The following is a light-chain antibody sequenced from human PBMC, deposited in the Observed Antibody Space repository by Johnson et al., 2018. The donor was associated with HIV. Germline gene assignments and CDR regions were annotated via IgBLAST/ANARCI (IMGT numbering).Light chain of an antibody. Sequence: HSVLTQPPSVSAAPGQKVTISCSGSSSNIGNNYVSWYQQLPGTAPKLLIYENNKRPSGIPDRFSGSKSGTSATLGITGLKTGDEADYYCGTWDSSLSAAYVFGTGTKVTVL. CDR1: SSNIGNNY. J-gene: IGLJ1*01. CDR2: ENN. V-gene: IGLV1-51*02. CDR3: GTWDSSLSAAYV.